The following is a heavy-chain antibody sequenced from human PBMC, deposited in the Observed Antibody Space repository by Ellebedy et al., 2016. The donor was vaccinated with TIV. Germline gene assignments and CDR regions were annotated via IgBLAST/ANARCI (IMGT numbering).Heavy chain of an antibody. CDR3: ARAEGYCSGGSCYSIWFDP. V-gene: IGHV4-61*01. CDR1: GGSVSSGSYY. D-gene: IGHD2-15*01. J-gene: IGHJ5*02. Sequence: SETLSLXXTVSGGSVSSGSYYWSWIRQPPGKGLEWIGYIYYSGSTNYNPSLKSRVTISVDTSKNQFSLKLSSVTAADTAVYYCARAEGYCSGGSCYSIWFDPWGQGTLVTVSS. CDR2: IYYSGST.